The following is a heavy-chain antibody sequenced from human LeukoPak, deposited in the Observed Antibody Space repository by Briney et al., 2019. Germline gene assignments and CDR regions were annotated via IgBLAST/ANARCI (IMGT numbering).Heavy chain of an antibody. CDR2: IIPILGIA. V-gene: IGHV1-69*04. J-gene: IGHJ4*02. Sequence: ASVMVSCKASGGTFSSYAISWVRQAPGQGLEWMGRIIPILGIANYAQKFQGRVTITADKSTSTAYMELSSLRSEDTAVYYCARDTLYGSGSYSDYWGQGTLVTVSS. CDR1: GGTFSSYA. D-gene: IGHD3-10*01. CDR3: ARDTLYGSGSYSDY.